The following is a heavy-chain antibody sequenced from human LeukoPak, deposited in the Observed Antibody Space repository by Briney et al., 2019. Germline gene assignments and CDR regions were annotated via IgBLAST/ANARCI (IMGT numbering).Heavy chain of an antibody. CDR1: GFTFSSYA. Sequence: GGSLRLSCAASGFTFSSYAMHWVRQAPGKGLEWVAVISYDGSNKYYADSVKGRFTISRDNSKNTLYLQMNSRRAEDTAVYCCARGVYSSSWYRHPYFDYWGQGTLVTASS. V-gene: IGHV3-30*04. D-gene: IGHD6-13*01. J-gene: IGHJ4*02. CDR3: ARGVYSSSWYRHPYFDY. CDR2: ISYDGSNK.